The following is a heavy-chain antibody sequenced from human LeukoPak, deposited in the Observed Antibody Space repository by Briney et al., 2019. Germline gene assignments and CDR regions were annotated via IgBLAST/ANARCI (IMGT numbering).Heavy chain of an antibody. CDR2: IYYSGST. CDR1: GGSINSYY. D-gene: IGHD6-13*01. V-gene: IGHV4-59*12. CDR3: ARSPSNIATKHDNAFDI. Sequence: SETLSLTCTVSGGSINSYYWSWFRQPPGKGLEWIGYIYYSGSTNYNPSLKSRVTMSVDTSKNQFSLKLSSVTAADTAVYYCARSPSNIATKHDNAFDIWGQGTMVTVSS. J-gene: IGHJ3*02.